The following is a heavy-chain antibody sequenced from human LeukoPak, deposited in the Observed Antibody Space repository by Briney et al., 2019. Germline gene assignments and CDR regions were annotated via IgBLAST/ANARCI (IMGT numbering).Heavy chain of an antibody. CDR2: IYSDGTT. Sequence: PGGSLRLSCAASGFTVSTNYMSWVRQAPGKGLEWVSVIYSDGTTYYADSVKGRFTISRDNSKNTLYLQMNSLRAEDTAVYYCARGGRWFGELLFDYWGQGTLVTVSS. CDR3: ARGGRWFGELLFDY. J-gene: IGHJ4*02. D-gene: IGHD3-10*01. V-gene: IGHV3-53*01. CDR1: GFTVSTNY.